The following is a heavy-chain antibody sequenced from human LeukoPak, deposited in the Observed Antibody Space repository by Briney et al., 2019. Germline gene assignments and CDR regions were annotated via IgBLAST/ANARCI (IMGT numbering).Heavy chain of an antibody. J-gene: IGHJ6*03. V-gene: IGHV3-30*02. CDR3: ARDPEEFRYYYYMDV. Sequence: GGSLRLSCAASGFTFSSYGMHWVRQAPGKGLEWVAFIRYDGSNKYYADSVKGRFTISRDNAKNSLYLQMNSLRAEDTAVYYCARDPEEFRYYYYMDVWGKGTTVTISS. CDR2: IRYDGSNK. CDR1: GFTFSSYG. D-gene: IGHD1-14*01.